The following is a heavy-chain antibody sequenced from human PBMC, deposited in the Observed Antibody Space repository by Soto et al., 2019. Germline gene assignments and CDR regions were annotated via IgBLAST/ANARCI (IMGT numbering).Heavy chain of an antibody. CDR1: GGSISSYY. CDR2: IYYSGST. Sequence: SETLSLTCTVSGGSISSYYWSWIRQPPGKGLEWIGYIYYSGSTNYNPSLKSRVTISVDTSKNQFSLKLSSVTAADTAVYYCARRSYLLTGTTESRYYYYYMDVWGKGTTVTVSS. V-gene: IGHV4-59*08. J-gene: IGHJ6*03. CDR3: ARRSYLLTGTTESRYYYYYMDV. D-gene: IGHD1-7*01.